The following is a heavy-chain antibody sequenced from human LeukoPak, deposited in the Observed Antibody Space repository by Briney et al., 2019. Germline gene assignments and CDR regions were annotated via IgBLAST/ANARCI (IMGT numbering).Heavy chain of an antibody. CDR3: ATGRYYCNSSGYPEFDY. CDR2: MNPNSGNT. D-gene: IGHD3-22*01. CDR1: GYTFTSYD. V-gene: IGHV1-8*01. Sequence: ASVRVSCKASGYTFTSYDINWVRQATGQGLEWMGWMNPNSGNTGYAQKFQGRVTMTRNTSISTAYMELSSLRSEDTAVYYCATGRYYCNSSGYPEFDYWGQGTLVTVSS. J-gene: IGHJ4*02.